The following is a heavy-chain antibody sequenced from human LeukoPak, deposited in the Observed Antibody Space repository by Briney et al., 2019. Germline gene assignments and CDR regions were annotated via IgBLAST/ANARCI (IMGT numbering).Heavy chain of an antibody. CDR3: AKRVFGSSFDP. CDR1: GFTFSSYW. D-gene: IGHD3-16*01. J-gene: IGHJ5*02. CDR2: ISGSGGST. V-gene: IGHV3-23*01. Sequence: GGSLRLSYAASGFTFSSYWMSWVRQAPGKGLEWVSAISGSGGSTYYADSVKGRFTISRDNSKNTLYLQMNSLRAEDTAVYYCAKRVFGSSFDPWGQGTLVTVSS.